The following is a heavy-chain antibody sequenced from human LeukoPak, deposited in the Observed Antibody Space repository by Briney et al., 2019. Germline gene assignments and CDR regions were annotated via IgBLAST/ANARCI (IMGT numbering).Heavy chain of an antibody. D-gene: IGHD4-17*01. CDR1: SYSFTSHG. V-gene: IGHV1-18*01. CDR3: ARDEDYGIFVNVDY. CDR2: ISGYNGNT. J-gene: IGHJ4*02. Sequence: ASVKVSCKTSSYSFTSHGISWVRQAPGQGLEWMGWISGYNGNTNYAQKLQGRVTMTTDTSTSTAYMELRSLRSDDTAVYYCARDEDYGIFVNVDYWGQGTLVTVSS.